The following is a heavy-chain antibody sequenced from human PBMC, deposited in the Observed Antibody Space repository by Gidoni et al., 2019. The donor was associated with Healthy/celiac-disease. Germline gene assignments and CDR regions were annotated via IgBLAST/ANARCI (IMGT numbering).Heavy chain of an antibody. V-gene: IGHV4-34*01. CDR2: INHSGST. J-gene: IGHJ4*02. Sequence: QVQLQQWGSGLLKPSETLSLTFAVYGGSFSGYNWSWIRQPPGKGLEWIGEINHSGSTNYNPSLKSRVTISVDTSKNQFSLKLSSVTAADTAVYYCASRGPVANWGQGTLVTVSS. CDR3: ASRGPVAN. CDR1: GGSFSGYN. D-gene: IGHD5-12*01.